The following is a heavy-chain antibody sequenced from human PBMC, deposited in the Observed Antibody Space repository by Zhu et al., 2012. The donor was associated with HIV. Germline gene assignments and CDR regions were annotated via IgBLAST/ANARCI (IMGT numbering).Heavy chain of an antibody. Sequence: QVHLQQWGAGLLRPSETLSLSCAVYGGSFSGYYWSWIRQPPGKGLEWIGEINDSGITNYNSSLKSRITISVETSKNQFFLKLSSVTAADTAVYYCARVSYYEDNGDRDHGAFDFWGQGTVVTVSS. J-gene: IGHJ3*01. CDR2: INDSGIT. D-gene: IGHD3-22*01. V-gene: IGHV4-34*01. CDR3: ARVSYYEDNGDRDHGAFDF. CDR1: GGSFSGYY.